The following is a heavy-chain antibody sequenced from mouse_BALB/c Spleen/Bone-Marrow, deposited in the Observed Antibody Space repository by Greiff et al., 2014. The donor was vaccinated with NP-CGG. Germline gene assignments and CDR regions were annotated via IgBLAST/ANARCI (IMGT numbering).Heavy chain of an antibody. J-gene: IGHJ4*01. Sequence: EVQLVESGGGLVQPGGSRKLSCAASGFTFSSFGMHWVRQAPEKGLEWVAYISGGSSIIYYADTVKGRVTISRDNPKNTLFLQMTSLRSKDTAIYYCARKDYFDCAAMDYWGQGTSVTVSS. D-gene: IGHD1-1*01. V-gene: IGHV5-17*02. CDR3: ARKDYFDCAAMDY. CDR2: ISGGSSII. CDR1: GFTFSSFG.